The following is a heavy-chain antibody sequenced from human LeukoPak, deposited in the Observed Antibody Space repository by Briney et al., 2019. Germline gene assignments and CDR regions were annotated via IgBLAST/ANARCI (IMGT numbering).Heavy chain of an antibody. Sequence: PGGSLRLSCAASGFTFSSFAMTWVRQAPGKGLEWVSSISSSSSYIYYADSVKGRFTISRDNSKNTLYLQMNSLRAEDTAVYYCARTETDYDFWSGHVYWGQGALVTVSS. D-gene: IGHD3-3*01. CDR2: ISSSSSYI. J-gene: IGHJ4*02. CDR1: GFTFSSFA. V-gene: IGHV3-21*01. CDR3: ARTETDYDFWSGHVY.